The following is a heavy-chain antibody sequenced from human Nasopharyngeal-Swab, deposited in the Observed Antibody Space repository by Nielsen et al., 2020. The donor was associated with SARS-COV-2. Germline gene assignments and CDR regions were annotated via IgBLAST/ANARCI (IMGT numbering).Heavy chain of an antibody. CDR2: ARTKGNNSAT. V-gene: IGHV3-73*01. CDR1: GFTFSDSA. D-gene: IGHD2-15*01. J-gene: IGHJ4*02. CDR3: TRCGGGCYSGRDY. Sequence: AGSLGLSCAASGFTFSDSAIHWVRQASGKGLEWVGRARTKGNNSATAHSASVKGRFIIFRDDPTNTAYLQMNSLKTEDTAMYYCTRCGGGCYSGRDYWGQGTLVTVSS.